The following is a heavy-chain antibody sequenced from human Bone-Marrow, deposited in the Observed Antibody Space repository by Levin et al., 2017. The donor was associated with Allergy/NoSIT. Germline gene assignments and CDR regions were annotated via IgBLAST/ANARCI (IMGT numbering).Heavy chain of an antibody. J-gene: IGHJ4*02. Sequence: KVSCKGSGYSFTSYWISWVRQMPGKGLEWMGRIDPSDSYTNYSPSFQGHVTISADKSISTAYLQWSSLKASDTAMYYCARQRWFGEKYLDYWGQGTLVTVSS. CDR2: IDPSDSYT. CDR1: GYSFTSYW. D-gene: IGHD3-10*01. V-gene: IGHV5-10-1*01. CDR3: ARQRWFGEKYLDY.